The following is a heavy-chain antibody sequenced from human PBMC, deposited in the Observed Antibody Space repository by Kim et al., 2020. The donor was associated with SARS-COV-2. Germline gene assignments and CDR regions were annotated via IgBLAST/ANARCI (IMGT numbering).Heavy chain of an antibody. CDR1: GGSFSGYY. D-gene: IGHD5-12*01. V-gene: IGHV4-34*01. CDR3: ARGRGWLRRHFYY. CDR2: INHIGST. J-gene: IGHJ4*02. Sequence: SETLSLTCAVYGGSFSGYYWSWVRQPPGKGLEWVGEINHIGSTNYNPSLKSRVTISADTSKNQSSLKLSSVTAAETAVYYCARGRGWLRRHFYYWGQGTHVTVSS.